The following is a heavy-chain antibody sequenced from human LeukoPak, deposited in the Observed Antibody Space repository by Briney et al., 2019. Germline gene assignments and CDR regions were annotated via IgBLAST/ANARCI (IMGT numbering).Heavy chain of an antibody. V-gene: IGHV4-31*03. CDR3: ARTLLGIAAAVDY. CDR1: GDSFSSGGDH. J-gene: IGHJ4*02. D-gene: IGHD6-13*01. Sequence: PSETLSLTCTVSGDSFSSGGDHWNWIRQHPGKGLDCSGYVYYSGNTHYNPSLKSRLTISVDTWRNQFSLKLSSVTAADTAVYYCARTLLGIAAAVDYWGQGTLVTISS. CDR2: VYYSGNT.